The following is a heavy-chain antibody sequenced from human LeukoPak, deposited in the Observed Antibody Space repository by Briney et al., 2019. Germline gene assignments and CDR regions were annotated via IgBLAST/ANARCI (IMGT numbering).Heavy chain of an antibody. CDR1: GFTFSNAW. V-gene: IGHV3-15*01. CDR3: TTGRSSDYFDY. D-gene: IGHD6-6*01. Sequence: PGGSLRLSCAASGFTFSNAWMSWVRQAPGKGLEWVGRIKSKTDGGTTDYAAPVKGRSTISRDDSKNTLYLQMNSLKTEDTAVYYCTTGRSSDYFDYWGQGTLVTVSS. J-gene: IGHJ4*02. CDR2: IKSKTDGGTT.